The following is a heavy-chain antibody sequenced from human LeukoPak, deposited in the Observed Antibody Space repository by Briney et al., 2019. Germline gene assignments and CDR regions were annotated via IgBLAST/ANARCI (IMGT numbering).Heavy chain of an antibody. CDR2: MRYDGSNK. CDR3: AKDPRGDYGWDFDY. Sequence: PGGPLRLSCAASGFTFSKWPVHWVRQAPGKGLEWGAFMRYDGSNKYYADSVGRRFNISRDNSKNTLLVHMNSQRAEDAAVYYCAKDPRGDYGWDFDYWGQGALVTVSS. J-gene: IGHJ4*02. V-gene: IGHV3-30*02. D-gene: IGHD3-10*01. CDR1: GFTFSKWP.